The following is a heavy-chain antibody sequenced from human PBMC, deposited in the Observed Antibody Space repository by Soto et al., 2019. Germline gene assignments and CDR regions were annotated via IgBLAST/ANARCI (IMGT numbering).Heavy chain of an antibody. CDR2: ITNSGVNT. Sequence: HPGGSLRLSCAASGFTFSSYAMSWVRQAPGTGLEWVPGITNSGVNTYYTDSVKGRFTISRDNSKNTLYLQMNSLRAEDTAVYYCASQGFWSGYSYWYYYMDVWGKGTTVTVSS. V-gene: IGHV3-23*01. D-gene: IGHD3-3*01. J-gene: IGHJ6*03. CDR3: ASQGFWSGYSYWYYYMDV. CDR1: GFTFSSYA.